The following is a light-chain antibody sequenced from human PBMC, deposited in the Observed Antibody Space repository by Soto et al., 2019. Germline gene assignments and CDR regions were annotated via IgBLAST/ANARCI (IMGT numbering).Light chain of an antibody. Sequence: DIQMTQSPSSLSASVGDRVTITCRASQSISSKLNWYQQRPGKVPKLLIYDASSLQSGVPSRFSCSGSETDLTVSTSSLQPEDFATYLCQQSYRSLPTVGQRTKVDIK. CDR3: QQSYRSLPT. CDR2: DAS. V-gene: IGKV1-39*01. J-gene: IGKJ1*01. CDR1: QSISSK.